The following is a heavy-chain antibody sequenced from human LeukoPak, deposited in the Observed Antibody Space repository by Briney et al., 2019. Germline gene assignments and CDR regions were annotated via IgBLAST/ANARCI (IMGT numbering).Heavy chain of an antibody. J-gene: IGHJ4*02. D-gene: IGHD6-13*01. CDR1: GFTFDDYG. Sequence: GGSLRLSCAASGFTFDDYGMSWIRQAPGKGLEWVSGINWNGGSTGYADSVKGRFTISRDNAKNSLYLQMNSLRGEDTGVYCCATGVASGGPPMCWGQGTLVTVSS. V-gene: IGHV3-20*04. CDR2: INWNGGST. CDR3: ATGVASGGPPMC.